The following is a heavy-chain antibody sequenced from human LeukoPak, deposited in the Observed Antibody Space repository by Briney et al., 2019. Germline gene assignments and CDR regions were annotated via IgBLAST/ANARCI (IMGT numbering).Heavy chain of an antibody. D-gene: IGHD2-15*01. V-gene: IGHV3-30*04. Sequence: GGSLRLSCAASGFTFSSYAMHWVRQAPGKGLEWVAVISYDGSNKYYADSVKGRFTISRDNSKNTLYLQMNSLRAEDTAVYYCASLGYCSGGSCYSRSVLPDYWAREPWSPSPQ. J-gene: IGHJ4*02. CDR1: GFTFSSYA. CDR2: ISYDGSNK. CDR3: ASLGYCSGGSCYSRSVLPDY.